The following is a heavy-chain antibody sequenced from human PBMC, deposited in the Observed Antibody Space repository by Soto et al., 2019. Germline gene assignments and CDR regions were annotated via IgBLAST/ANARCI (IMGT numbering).Heavy chain of an antibody. V-gene: IGHV3-30*04. CDR1: GFTFSNYA. J-gene: IGHJ6*02. CDR3: ARGDREDTAVVRGVRPGEYGVDV. Sequence: QVQLVESGGGVVQPGRSLRLSCAASGFTFSNYAMHWVRQAPGKGLECVAVISYNGGNRFYRDYVKGRFTISRDNSKNTVHLQIDSLRYEDAGVYYCARGDREDTAVVRGVRPGEYGVDVWGQGATVTVSS. CDR2: ISYNGGNR. D-gene: IGHD2-15*01.